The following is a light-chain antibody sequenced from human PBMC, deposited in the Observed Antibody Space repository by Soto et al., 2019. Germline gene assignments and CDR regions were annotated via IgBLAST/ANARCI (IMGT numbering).Light chain of an antibody. CDR3: QVWDSSSDHKGV. V-gene: IGLV3-21*02. CDR2: DDS. Sequence: SYELTQPPSGSVAPGQTARITCGGNNIGSKSVHWYQQKPGQAPVLVVYDDSDRPSGITERFSGSNSGNTATLTIRRVEAGDEADYYCQVWDSSSDHKGVCGGGTKLTVL. J-gene: IGLJ2*01. CDR1: NIGSKS.